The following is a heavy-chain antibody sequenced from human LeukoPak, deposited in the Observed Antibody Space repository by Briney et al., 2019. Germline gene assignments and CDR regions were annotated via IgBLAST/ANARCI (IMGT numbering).Heavy chain of an antibody. CDR2: ISAYNDNI. CDR1: GYTFTSYG. V-gene: IGHV1-18*01. D-gene: IGHD6-13*01. J-gene: IGHJ3*02. CDR3: ATVYSSSSGGAFDI. Sequence: GASVKVSCKASGYTFTSYGFSWVRQAPGQGLEWMGWISAYNDNIHYAQKLQGRVTMTTDTSTSTAYMELRSLRSDDTAVYYCATVYSSSSGGAFDIWGQGTMVTVSS.